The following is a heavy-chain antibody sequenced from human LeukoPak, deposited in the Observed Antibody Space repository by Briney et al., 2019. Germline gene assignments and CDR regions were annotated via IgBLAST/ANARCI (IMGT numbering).Heavy chain of an antibody. Sequence: LPGGSLRLSCTASGFTFGDYAMSWVRQAPGKGLEWVGFIRSKAYGGTTEYAASVKGRFTTSRDDSKSIAYLQMNSLKTEDTAVYYCTRDPPRYCSSTSCYYIWGQGTMVTVSS. CDR2: IRSKAYGGTT. CDR3: TRDPPRYCSSTSCYYI. CDR1: GFTFGDYA. V-gene: IGHV3-49*04. J-gene: IGHJ3*02. D-gene: IGHD2-2*01.